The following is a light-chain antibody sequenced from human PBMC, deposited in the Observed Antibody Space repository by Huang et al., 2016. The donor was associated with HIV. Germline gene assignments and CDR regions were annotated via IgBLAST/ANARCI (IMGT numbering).Light chain of an antibody. V-gene: IGKV1-5*01. CDR1: QSIGTW. Sequence: DIQMTQSPSTLSASVGDRVTITCRASQSIGTWLAWYQPKPGKAPKLLIYDASSLQSGVPSTFSGSTSGTEFTLTSSSLQPDNSATYYCQQYNSYPWTFGQGTKVGIK. J-gene: IGKJ1*01. CDR2: DAS. CDR3: QQYNSYPWT.